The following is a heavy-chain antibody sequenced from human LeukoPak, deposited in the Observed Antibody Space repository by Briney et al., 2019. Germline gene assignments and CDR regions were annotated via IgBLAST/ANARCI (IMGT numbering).Heavy chain of an antibody. CDR2: IKSKTDGGTI. Sequence: PGGSLRLSCAASGFTFDDYAMHWVRQAPGKGLEWVGHIKSKTDGGTIEYAAFVKGKFTISRDDSKNTVYLQMNSLNTEDTAVYYCQAVRGMDFWGQGTTVTVSS. CDR1: GFTFDDYA. J-gene: IGHJ6*02. D-gene: IGHD2-15*01. CDR3: QAVRGMDF. V-gene: IGHV3-15*01.